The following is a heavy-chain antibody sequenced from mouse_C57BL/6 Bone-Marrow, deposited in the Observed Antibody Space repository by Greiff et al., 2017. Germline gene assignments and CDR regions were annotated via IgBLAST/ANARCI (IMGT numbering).Heavy chain of an antibody. CDR3: ARQLRGWFAY. CDR2: IYPGSGST. CDR1: GYTFTSYW. Sequence: QVQLQQSGAELVKPGASVKMSCKASGYTFTSYWITWVKRRPGQGLEWIGDIYPGSGSTNYNEKFKSKATLTVDTASSTAYTQLSSLTSEDSAGYDCARQLRGWFAYWGQGTLVTVSA. D-gene: IGHD3-2*02. J-gene: IGHJ3*01. V-gene: IGHV1-55*01.